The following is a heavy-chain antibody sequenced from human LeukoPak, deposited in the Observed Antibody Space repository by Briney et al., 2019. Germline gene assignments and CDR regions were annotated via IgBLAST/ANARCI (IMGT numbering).Heavy chain of an antibody. Sequence: SGTLSLTCTVSGYSISSGYYWGWIRQPPGKGLEWIGSIYHSGSTFYNPSLMSRVTISVDTSKNQFSLKLSSVTAADTAVYYCARGRRWIQLHGYYYYMDVWGKGTTVTVSS. CDR2: IYHSGST. CDR1: GYSISSGYY. D-gene: IGHD5-18*01. V-gene: IGHV4-38-2*02. J-gene: IGHJ6*03. CDR3: ARGRRWIQLHGYYYYMDV.